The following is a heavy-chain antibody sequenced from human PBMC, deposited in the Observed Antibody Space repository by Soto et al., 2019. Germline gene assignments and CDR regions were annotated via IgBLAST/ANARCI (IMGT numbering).Heavy chain of an antibody. CDR1: GFTFSSYA. D-gene: IGHD2-21*01. CDR2: ISDSGGST. J-gene: IGHJ6*02. V-gene: IGHV3-23*01. CDR3: AKEGIGGDPLLYYYYGMDV. Sequence: GGSLRLSCAASGFTFSSYAMSWVRQAPGKGLEWVSAISDSGGSTYYADSVQGRFTISRDNSKNTLYLQMNSLRAEDTAVYYCAKEGIGGDPLLYYYYGMDVWGQGTTVTVSS.